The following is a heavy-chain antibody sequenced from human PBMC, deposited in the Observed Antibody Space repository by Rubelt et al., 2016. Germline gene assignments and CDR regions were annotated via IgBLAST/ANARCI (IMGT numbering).Heavy chain of an antibody. CDR2: LYSGGAA. J-gene: IGHJ6*03. CDR1: GFTFSSYG. V-gene: IGHV3-66*01. Sequence: EFGGGVVQPGRSLRLSCAASGFTFSSYGMHWVRQAPGKGLEWVSVLYSGGAAYYAGSVKGRFTISRDSSKNTLYLQMDSLRAEDTAVYYCARGLQDEPGYYYFYMDVWGKGTTVTVSS. D-gene: IGHD4-11*01. CDR3: ARGLQDEPGYYYFYMDV.